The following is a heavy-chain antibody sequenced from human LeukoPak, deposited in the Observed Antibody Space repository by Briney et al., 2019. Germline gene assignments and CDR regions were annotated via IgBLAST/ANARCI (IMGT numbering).Heavy chain of an antibody. D-gene: IGHD3-10*01. V-gene: IGHV3-74*01. CDR3: ARSYYYGSGAYAFDT. Sequence: GGSLRLSCEASGCTFSNYWMHWVRQAPGKGLVWVSRINTDGSSTNYADSVKGRFTVSRDNAKNTLYLQMNSLRAEDRAVYYCARSYYYGSGAYAFDTWGQGTMVTVSS. J-gene: IGHJ3*02. CDR2: INTDGSST. CDR1: GCTFSNYW.